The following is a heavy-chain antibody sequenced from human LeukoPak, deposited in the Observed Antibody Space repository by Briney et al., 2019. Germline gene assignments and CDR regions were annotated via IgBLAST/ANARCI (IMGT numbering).Heavy chain of an antibody. CDR3: ARRGLVAGIYDLVYGFDI. Sequence: ASVKVSCKASGYSFTGCYIHWVRQAPGQGPEWMGWMNPDTGSTGFAQKFQGRLTISQSSSIDTVYMELNSLTSEDTAVYYCARRGLVAGIYDLVYGFDIWGQGTMVTVSS. CDR2: MNPDTGST. CDR1: GYSFTGCY. J-gene: IGHJ3*02. V-gene: IGHV1-8*03. D-gene: IGHD3/OR15-3a*01.